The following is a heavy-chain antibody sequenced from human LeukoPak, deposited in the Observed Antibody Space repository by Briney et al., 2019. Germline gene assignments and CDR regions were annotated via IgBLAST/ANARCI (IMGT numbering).Heavy chain of an antibody. J-gene: IGHJ6*03. CDR2: IYYSGSA. Sequence: SETLSLNCTVSGGSISSSTYYWGWLRQPPGTGLEWIGTIYYSGSAYYNPSLKSRVTISVDTSKNRFSLKLSSVTAADTAVYYCARFPGSAEYRHYYYMDVWGKGTTVTVSS. CDR3: ARFPGSAEYRHYYYMDV. D-gene: IGHD2-15*01. V-gene: IGHV4-39*07. CDR1: GGSISSSTYY.